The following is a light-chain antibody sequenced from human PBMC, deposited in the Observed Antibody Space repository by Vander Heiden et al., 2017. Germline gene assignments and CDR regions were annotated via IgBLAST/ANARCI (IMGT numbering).Light chain of an antibody. CDR2: SNN. V-gene: IGLV1-44*01. CDR1: SSNIGSNT. Sequence: VLTPPPSASGTPAHTVTISCSGSSSNIGSNTVNWYQQLPGTAPKLLIYSNNQRPSGVPDRFSGSKSGTSASLAISGLQAEDEADYYCAAWDDSLNGVVFGGGTKLTVL. CDR3: AAWDDSLNGVV. J-gene: IGLJ2*01.